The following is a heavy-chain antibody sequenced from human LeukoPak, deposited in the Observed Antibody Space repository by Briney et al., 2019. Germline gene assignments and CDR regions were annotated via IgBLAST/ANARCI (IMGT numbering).Heavy chain of an antibody. Sequence: SETLSLTCAVYGGSFSGYYWSWIRQPPGKGLEWIGEINHSGSTNYNPSLKSRVTISVDTSKNQFSLKLSSVTAADTAVYYCARGLLYYDFWSGYYSNWFDPWGQGTLVTVSS. J-gene: IGHJ5*02. CDR1: GGSFSGYY. CDR2: INHSGST. CDR3: ARGLLYYDFWSGYYSNWFDP. V-gene: IGHV4-34*01. D-gene: IGHD3-3*01.